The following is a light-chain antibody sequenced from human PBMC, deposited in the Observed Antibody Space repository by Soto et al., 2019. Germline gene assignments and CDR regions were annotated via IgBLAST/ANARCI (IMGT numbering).Light chain of an antibody. V-gene: IGKV1-9*01. Sequence: IQLTQSPSSLSASVGDRFTFTVLASEDISSYLAWYQQKPGTAPKLLIYAASALHSGVPSRFSGSGSGTDFTLTISSLQPEDFAIYFCQQLKNYPITFGQGTRLEIK. CDR3: QQLKNYPIT. CDR2: AAS. CDR1: EDISSY. J-gene: IGKJ5*01.